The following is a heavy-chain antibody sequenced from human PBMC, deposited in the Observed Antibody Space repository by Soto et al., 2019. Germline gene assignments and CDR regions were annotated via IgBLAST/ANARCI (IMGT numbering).Heavy chain of an antibody. CDR2: IYYSGST. V-gene: IGHV4-59*01. CDR1: GGSISGYH. J-gene: IGHJ4*02. CDR3: ARLATRYYFDY. Sequence: SETLSLTCSISGGSISGYHWNWIRQTPGKGVEWIGYIYYSGSTNYNPSLKSRVTISVDTSKNQFSLKMSSVTAADTAVYYCARLATRYYFDYWGQGTLVTVSS. D-gene: IGHD1-1*01.